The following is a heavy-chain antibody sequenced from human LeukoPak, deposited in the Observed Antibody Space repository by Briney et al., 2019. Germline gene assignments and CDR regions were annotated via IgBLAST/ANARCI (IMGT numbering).Heavy chain of an antibody. D-gene: IGHD4-17*01. CDR1: GYTFTGYY. Sequence: AAVKVSCKASGYTFTGYYMHWVRPAPEQGRAWMGWINPNSGGTNYAQKFQGRVTITRDTSISTAYMELSRLRSDDTAVYYCASEFDGDYALDYWGQGTLVTVSS. CDR3: ASEFDGDYALDY. V-gene: IGHV1-2*02. J-gene: IGHJ4*02. CDR2: INPNSGGT.